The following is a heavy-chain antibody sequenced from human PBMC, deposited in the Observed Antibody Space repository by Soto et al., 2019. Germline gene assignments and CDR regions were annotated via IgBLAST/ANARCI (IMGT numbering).Heavy chain of an antibody. D-gene: IGHD6-13*01. J-gene: IGHJ6*02. CDR2: IWYDGSNK. CDR1: GFTFSSYG. V-gene: IGHV3-33*01. CDR3: ARAIAAAGTSYYYYGMDV. Sequence: QVQLVESGGGVVQPGRSLRLSCAASGFTFSSYGMHWVRQAPGKGLEWVAVIWYDGSNKYYADSVEGRFTISRNNSKNRLYLQMISLRAEDTAVYYCARAIAAAGTSYYYYGMDVWGQGTTVTVSS.